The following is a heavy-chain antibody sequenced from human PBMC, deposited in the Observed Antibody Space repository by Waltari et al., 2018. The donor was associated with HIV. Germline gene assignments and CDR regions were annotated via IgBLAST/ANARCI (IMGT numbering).Heavy chain of an antibody. Sequence: QVQLVQSGAEVKKPGASVKVSCKASGYTFTGYYMHWVRQAPGQGLEWMGRINPNSGGTNYAQKFQGRVTMTRETSISTAYMELSRLRSDDTAVYYCASFGDCSGGSCYSGYWGQGTLVTVSS. CDR1: GYTFTGYY. D-gene: IGHD2-15*01. CDR2: INPNSGGT. J-gene: IGHJ4*02. CDR3: ASFGDCSGGSCYSGY. V-gene: IGHV1-2*06.